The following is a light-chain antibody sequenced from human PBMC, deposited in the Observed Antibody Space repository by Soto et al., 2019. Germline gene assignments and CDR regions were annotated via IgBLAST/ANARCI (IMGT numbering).Light chain of an antibody. Sequence: DIQMTQSPSTLSASVGDRVTITCRASQSISSWLAWYQQKSGKAPNLLINQASSLESGVPSRFSGSGSGTEFSLTICSLQTDDFATYYFQQYSTYPYAFGQGTNLEI. CDR3: QQYSTYPYA. CDR1: QSISSW. V-gene: IGKV1-5*03. CDR2: QAS. J-gene: IGKJ2*01.